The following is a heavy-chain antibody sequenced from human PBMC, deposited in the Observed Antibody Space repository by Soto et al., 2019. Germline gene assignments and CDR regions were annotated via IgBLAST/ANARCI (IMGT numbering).Heavy chain of an antibody. CDR3: ARDSASWNYGSYFDY. Sequence: GGSLRLSCAASGFTVSSNYMSWVRQAPGKGLEWVSVIYSGGSTYYADSVKGRFTISRDNSKNTLYLQMNSLRAEDTAVYYCARDSASWNYGSYFDYWGQGTLVTVSS. CDR2: IYSGGST. CDR1: GFTVSSNY. D-gene: IGHD1-7*01. J-gene: IGHJ4*02. V-gene: IGHV3-66*01.